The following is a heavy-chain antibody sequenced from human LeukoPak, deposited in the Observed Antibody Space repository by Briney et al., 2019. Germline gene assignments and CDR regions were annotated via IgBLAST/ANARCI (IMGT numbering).Heavy chain of an antibody. CDR2: ISYDGSNK. CDR1: GFTFSIYA. Sequence: GGSLRLSCAASGFTFSIYAMHWVRQAPGKGLEWVAVISYDGSNKYYADSVKGRFTISRDNSENTLYLQMNSLRAEDTAVYYCARDQLSYGSGSYYLFDPWGQGTLVTVSS. J-gene: IGHJ5*02. CDR3: ARDQLSYGSGSYYLFDP. D-gene: IGHD3-10*01. V-gene: IGHV3-30-3*01.